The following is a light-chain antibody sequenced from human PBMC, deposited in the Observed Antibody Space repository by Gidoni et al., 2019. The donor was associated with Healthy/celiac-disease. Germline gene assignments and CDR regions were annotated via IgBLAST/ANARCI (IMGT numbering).Light chain of an antibody. J-gene: IGKJ2*01. CDR3: QQYNNWPPT. Sequence: EIVMPQSPATLSVSPGERATLSCRASQSLSSNLAWYQQKPGQAPRLLIAGASTRATGIPARFSGSRSGTEFTLTISSLQSEDFAVYYCQQYNNWPPTFGQGTKLEIK. CDR2: GAS. V-gene: IGKV3-15*01. CDR1: QSLSSN.